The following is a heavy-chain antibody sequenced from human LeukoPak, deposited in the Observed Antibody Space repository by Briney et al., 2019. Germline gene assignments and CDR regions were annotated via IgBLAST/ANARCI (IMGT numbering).Heavy chain of an antibody. V-gene: IGHV3-64*01. CDR2: IISNGGST. J-gene: IGHJ4*02. D-gene: IGHD2-2*02. CDR3: ARGKGRYPIDY. Sequence: GGSLRLSCAASGFTFSSYSMHWVRQAPGKGLEYVSTIISNGGSTYYANSVKDRFTISRGNSKNTLYLQMGSLRAEDMAVYYCARGKGRYPIDYWGQGTLVTVSS. CDR1: GFTFSSYS.